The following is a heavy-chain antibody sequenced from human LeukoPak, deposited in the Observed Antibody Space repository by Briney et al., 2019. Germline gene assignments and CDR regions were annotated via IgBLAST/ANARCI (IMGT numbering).Heavy chain of an antibody. CDR1: GFTFSSYW. D-gene: IGHD3-22*01. CDR3: VRDPYDSSGIVDY. CDR2: IKQDGSEK. J-gene: IGHJ4*02. V-gene: IGHV3-7*01. Sequence: GGSLRLSCAASGFTFSSYWMSWVRQAPGKGLEWVANIKQDGSEKYYVDSVKGRFTISRDNAKNSLYLQMNSLRAEDTAVYYCVRDPYDSSGIVDYWGQGTLVTVSS.